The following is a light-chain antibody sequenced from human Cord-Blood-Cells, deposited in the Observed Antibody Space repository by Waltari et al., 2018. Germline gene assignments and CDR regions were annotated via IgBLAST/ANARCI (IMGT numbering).Light chain of an antibody. CDR1: QSVSSY. J-gene: IGKJ3*01. CDR3: QQRSNWPPVT. Sequence: IVLTQSPATLSLSPGDRATLSCRASQSVSSYLAWYQQKPGQAPRLLIYDASNRATGIPARFSGSGSGTDFTLTISSLEPEDFAVYYCQQRSNWPPVTFGPGTKVDIK. CDR2: DAS. V-gene: IGKV3-11*01.